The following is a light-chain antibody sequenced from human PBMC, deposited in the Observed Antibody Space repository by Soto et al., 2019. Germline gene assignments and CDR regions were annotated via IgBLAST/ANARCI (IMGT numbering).Light chain of an antibody. V-gene: IGLV1-40*01. Sequence: QSVLTQPPSVSGAPGQRVTISCTGTSSNIGAGFDVHWYQHLPGTAPKLLIYGNSNRPSGVPDRFSGSKSGTSASLAITGLQAEDEADYYCQSYDSSLSGVVFGTGTKLTVL. CDR3: QSYDSSLSGVV. J-gene: IGLJ1*01. CDR2: GNS. CDR1: SSNIGAGFD.